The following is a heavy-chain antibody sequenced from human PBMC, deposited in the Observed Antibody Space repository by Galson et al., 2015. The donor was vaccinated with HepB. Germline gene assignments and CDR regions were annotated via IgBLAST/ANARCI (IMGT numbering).Heavy chain of an antibody. D-gene: IGHD6-13*01. CDR1: GYTFTSYV. CDR3: AREQGAAATGYYYYYMDV. Sequence: SVKVSCKASGYTFTSYVLNWVRQAPGQGLEWMGWINTNTGKPRYAQGFTGRFVFSLDTSVSTAYLQISSLKAEDTAVYYCAREQGAAATGYYYYYMDVWGKGTTVTVSS. J-gene: IGHJ6*03. CDR2: INTNTGKP. V-gene: IGHV7-4-1*02.